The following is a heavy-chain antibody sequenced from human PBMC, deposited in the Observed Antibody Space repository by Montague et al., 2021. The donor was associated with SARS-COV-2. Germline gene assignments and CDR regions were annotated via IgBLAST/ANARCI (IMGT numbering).Heavy chain of an antibody. V-gene: IGHV3-48*02. Sequence: SLRLSCAASGFTFSSFTMNWAPQLPGKGRVWFSFILTSSSNIYFADSVRGRFTISIDKAKNSLYLQMDSLRDEDTAVYYCARERGDYGADGGFDFWGQGTLVTVSS. J-gene: IGHJ4*02. CDR1: GFTFSSFT. CDR3: ARERGDYGADGGFDF. CDR2: ILTSSSNI. D-gene: IGHD3-10*01.